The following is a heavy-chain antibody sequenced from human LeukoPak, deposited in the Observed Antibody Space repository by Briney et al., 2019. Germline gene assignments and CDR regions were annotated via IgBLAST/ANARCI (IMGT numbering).Heavy chain of an antibody. J-gene: IGHJ4*02. CDR2: ISSSGSST. CDR3: ARGGRTGEFDY. CDR1: GFTFSNYW. D-gene: IGHD3/OR15-3a*01. V-gene: IGHV3-48*03. Sequence: GGSLRLSCAASGFTFSNYWLNWVRQAPGKGLEWVSYISSSGSSTYYADSVKGRFTISRDNAKNSLFLQVNSLRAEDTAVYYCARGGRTGEFDYWGQGTLVTVSS.